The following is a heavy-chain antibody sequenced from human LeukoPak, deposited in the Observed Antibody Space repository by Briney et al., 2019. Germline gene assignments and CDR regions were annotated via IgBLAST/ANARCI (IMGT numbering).Heavy chain of an antibody. V-gene: IGHV3-21*01. CDR2: ISSSSSYI. D-gene: IGHD6-6*01. J-gene: IGHJ4*02. CDR3: ARNEQLAGFDY. Sequence: GGSLTLSCAASGFTFSSYSMNWVRQPPGKGLEWVSSISSSSSYIYYADSVKGRFTISRDNAKNSLYLQMNSLRAEDTAVYYCARNEQLAGFDYWGQGTLVTVSS. CDR1: GFTFSSYS.